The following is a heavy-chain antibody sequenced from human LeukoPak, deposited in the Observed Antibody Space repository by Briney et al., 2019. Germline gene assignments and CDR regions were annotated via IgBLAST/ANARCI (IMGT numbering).Heavy chain of an antibody. V-gene: IGHV4-59*01. D-gene: IGHD3-22*01. CDR3: ASAGYYYDSSGYYSAFHY. Sequence: PSETLSLTCTVSSGSISSYYWSWIRQPPGKGLEWIGYIYYSGSTSYNPSLKSRVTISVDTSKNQLSLKLSSVTAADTAVYYCASAGYYYDSSGYYSAFHYWGQGTLVTVSS. CDR1: SGSISSYY. J-gene: IGHJ4*02. CDR2: IYYSGST.